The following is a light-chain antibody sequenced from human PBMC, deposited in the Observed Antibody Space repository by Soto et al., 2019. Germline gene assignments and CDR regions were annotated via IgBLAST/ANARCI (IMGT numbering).Light chain of an antibody. CDR3: QQYNSYSTRALT. Sequence: DLQMTQSPSTLSASVGDRVTITCRASQTINNWLAWYQQKPGKAPTLLLYKASSLDSGVPSRFSGSGSGTEFTLTISSLQPDDCAPYYCQQYNSYSTRALTCGQVTKLEIK. CDR2: KAS. V-gene: IGKV1-5*03. CDR1: QTINNW. J-gene: IGKJ2*01.